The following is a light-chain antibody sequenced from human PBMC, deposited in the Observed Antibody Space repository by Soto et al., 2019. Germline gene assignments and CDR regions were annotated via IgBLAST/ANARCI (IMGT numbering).Light chain of an antibody. CDR2: GNS. J-gene: IGLJ1*01. CDR3: QSYDSRLNYV. CDR1: SSNIGAGYD. V-gene: IGLV1-40*01. Sequence: QSVRTQPPSVSGAPGQRVTISCTGSSSNIGAGYDVHWYQQLPGTAPKLLIYGNSNRPSGVPDRFSGSKSGTSASLAITGLQAEDEADYYCQSYDSRLNYVFGTGTKVT.